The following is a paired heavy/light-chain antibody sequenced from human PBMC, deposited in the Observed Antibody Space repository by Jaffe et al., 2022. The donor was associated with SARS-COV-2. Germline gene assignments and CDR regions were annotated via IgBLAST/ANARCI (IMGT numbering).Light chain of an antibody. CDR1: SSDVGYYSR. CDR2: EVN. Sequence: QSALTQPPSVSGSPGQSVTISCTGTSSDVGYYSRVSWYLQPPGTAPKLLIYEVNNRPSGVPDRFSGSKSGNTASLTISGLQAEDEADYFCSSYTTSSSTLVVFGGGTKVTVL. CDR3: SSYTTSSSTLVV. V-gene: IGLV2-18*02. J-gene: IGLJ2*01.
Heavy chain of an antibody. D-gene: IGHD5-12*01. CDR1: GDSVSSNNAA. J-gene: IGHJ4*02. Sequence: QIQLQQSGPGVVEPSQTLSLTCAISGDSVSSNNAAWNWIRQSPSRGLEWLGRTYYRSKWYNDYAVSVKSRMTITSDTSRNQFSLHVNSVSPEDTAIYYCARDPGEVATIGFDYWGQGTLVTVSA. CDR2: TYYRSKWYN. V-gene: IGHV6-1*01. CDR3: ARDPGEVATIGFDY.